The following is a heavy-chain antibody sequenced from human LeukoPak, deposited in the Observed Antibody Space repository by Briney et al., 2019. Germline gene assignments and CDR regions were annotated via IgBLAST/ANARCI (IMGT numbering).Heavy chain of an antibody. V-gene: IGHV3-23*01. CDR2: ISGSGGST. CDR1: GFTFSSYA. D-gene: IGHD3-16*02. CDR3: AKARGDYVWGSYRPADY. Sequence: GGSLRLSCAASGFTFSSYAMSWVRQAPGKGLEWVSAISGSGGSTYYADSVKGRFIISRDNSKNTLYLQMNSLRAEDTAVYYCAKARGDYVWGSYRPADYWGQGTLVTVSS. J-gene: IGHJ4*02.